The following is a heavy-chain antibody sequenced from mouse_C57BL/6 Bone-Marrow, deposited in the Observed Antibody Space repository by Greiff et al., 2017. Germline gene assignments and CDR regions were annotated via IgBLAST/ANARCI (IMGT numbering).Heavy chain of an antibody. CDR1: GFNIKDDY. V-gene: IGHV14-4*01. J-gene: IGHJ2*01. D-gene: IGHD2-3*01. CDR2: IDPEIGDT. CDR3: SSFDGNYFDF. Sequence: VQLQQSGAELVRPGASVKLSCTASGFNIKDDYIHWVKQRPEQGLEWIGWIDPEIGDTEYASTFQGKATITSDTSSNTAYLQLSILTSEDTAVYYGSSFDGNYFDFWGQGTPLTVAS.